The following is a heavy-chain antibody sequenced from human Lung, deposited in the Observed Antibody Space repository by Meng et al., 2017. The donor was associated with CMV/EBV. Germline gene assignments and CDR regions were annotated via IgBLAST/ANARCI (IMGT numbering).Heavy chain of an antibody. V-gene: IGHV3-23*01. D-gene: IGHD6-13*01. CDR1: GFTFSNFA. J-gene: IGHJ4*02. Sequence: ESLKISCAASGFTFSNFAMSWVRLPPGKGLQWVSPITASGGSTYYADSVKGRFTVSRDNSKSTLYLQMNSLRAEDTAIYYCAKAYSSSWYRENYDYWGQGTLVTVSS. CDR3: AKAYSSSWYRENYDY. CDR2: ITASGGST.